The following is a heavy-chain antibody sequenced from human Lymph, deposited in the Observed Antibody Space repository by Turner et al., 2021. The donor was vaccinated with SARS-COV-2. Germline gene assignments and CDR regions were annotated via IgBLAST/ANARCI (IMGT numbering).Heavy chain of an antibody. CDR2: INDSRST. J-gene: IGHJ6*02. D-gene: IGHD5-18*01. V-gene: IGHV4-34*01. Sequence: VPLQQWGAGLLKPSETLSLTCAVHRGSFSGDHWRWIRQPPGTGLEWIVEINDSRSTNYDPTLKSRVTISVDTSKSQFSLKLRSVTASDTAVYYCAGGGVDTALVRYDYYGMDVWGQGTTVTVSS. CDR1: RGSFSGDH. CDR3: AGGGVDTALVRYDYYGMDV.